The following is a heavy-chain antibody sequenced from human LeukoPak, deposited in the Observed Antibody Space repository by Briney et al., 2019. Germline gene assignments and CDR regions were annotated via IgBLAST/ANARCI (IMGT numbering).Heavy chain of an antibody. CDR3: ARGRGYFDY. CDR2: MFYSEST. V-gene: IGHV4-61*01. D-gene: IGHD3-16*01. Sequence: SETLSLTCSVSGASVSDGNYYWSWIRQPPGKGLEWIGYMFYSESTKYNPSLKSRVTISVDTSKNQFSLKLSSVTAADTALYYCARGRGYFDYWGQGTLVTVSS. J-gene: IGHJ4*02. CDR1: GASVSDGNYY.